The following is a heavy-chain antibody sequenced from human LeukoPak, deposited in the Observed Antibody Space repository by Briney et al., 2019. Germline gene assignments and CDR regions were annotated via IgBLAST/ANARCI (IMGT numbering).Heavy chain of an antibody. D-gene: IGHD6-13*01. V-gene: IGHV4-34*01. CDR2: INHSGST. CDR3: ASLITAAVLDY. J-gene: IGHJ4*02. Sequence: PSETLSLTCAVYSGSFSGYYWSWIRQPPGKGPEWIGEINHSGSTNYNPSLKSRVTISVDTSKNQFSLKLSSVTAADTAVYYCASLITAAVLDYWGQGTLVTVSS. CDR1: SGSFSGYY.